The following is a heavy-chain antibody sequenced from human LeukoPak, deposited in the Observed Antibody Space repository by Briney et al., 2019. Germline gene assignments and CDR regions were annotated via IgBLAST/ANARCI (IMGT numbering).Heavy chain of an antibody. Sequence: SETLSLTCAVSGGSISSSNWWSWVRQPPGKGLEWIGEIYHSGSTNYNPSLKSRVTISVDTSKNQFSLKLSSVTAADTAAYYYARHQGMARVRRHFDYWGQGTLVTVSS. CDR2: IYHSGST. D-gene: IGHD3-10*01. CDR3: ARHQGMARVRRHFDY. J-gene: IGHJ4*02. CDR1: GGSISSSNW. V-gene: IGHV4-4*02.